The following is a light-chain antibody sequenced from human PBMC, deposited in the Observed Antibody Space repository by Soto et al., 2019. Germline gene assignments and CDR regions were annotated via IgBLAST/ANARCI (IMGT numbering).Light chain of an antibody. V-gene: IGKV1-5*01. CDR3: QQYTSYSRA. CDR1: QSISHF. Sequence: DIQMTQSLSTLSASVGDRVTITCRASQSISHFLAWYQQKPGKVPKLLIYDASNLGSGVPSRFSGSGSGTDFTLTVSGLQPDDFTTYYCQQYTSYSRAFGQGTKVDIK. CDR2: DAS. J-gene: IGKJ1*01.